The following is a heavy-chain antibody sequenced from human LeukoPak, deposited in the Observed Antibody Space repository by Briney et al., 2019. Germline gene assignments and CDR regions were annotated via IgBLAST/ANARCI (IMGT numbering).Heavy chain of an antibody. D-gene: IGHD2-15*01. CDR1: GYTLTELS. J-gene: IGHJ4*02. CDR2: FDSEDGET. Sequence: ASVKVSCKVSGYTLTELSMHWVRQAPGKGLEWMGGFDSEDGETIYAQKFQGRVTMTEDTSTDTAYMELSSLRSEDTAVYYCATGYCSGGSCDRNGLDYWGQGTLVTVSS. V-gene: IGHV1-24*01. CDR3: ATGYCSGGSCDRNGLDY.